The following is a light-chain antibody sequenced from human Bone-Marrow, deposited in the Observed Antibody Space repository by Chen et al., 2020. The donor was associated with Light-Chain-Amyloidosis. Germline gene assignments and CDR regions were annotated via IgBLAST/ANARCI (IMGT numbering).Light chain of an antibody. CDR2: DDS. CDR3: QVWDRSSDRPV. CDR1: NIGSKS. J-gene: IGLJ3*02. Sequence: SYVLTQPSSVSVAPGQTATIACGGNNIGSKSVHWYQPTPGQAPLLVVYDDSDRPSGIPERLSGSNSGNTATLTISRVEAGDEADYYCQVWDRSSDRPVFGGGTKLTVL. V-gene: IGLV3-21*02.